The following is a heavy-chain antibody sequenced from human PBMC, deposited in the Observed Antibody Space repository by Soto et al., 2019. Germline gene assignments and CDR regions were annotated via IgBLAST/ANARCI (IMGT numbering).Heavy chain of an antibody. J-gene: IGHJ4*02. V-gene: IGHV3-23*01. CDR1: GFTFNNYA. CDR3: AKGRGGSGSLTPRVDF. Sequence: EVQLLESGGGLVQPGGSLRLSCEASGFTFNNYAMTWVRQAPGKGLEWVSDISGGGDTTSYEDSVKGRFTVSRDGSKNTLYLQMSSLRAEDTALYYCAKGRGGSGSLTPRVDFWGQGTLVTVSS. D-gene: IGHD3-10*01. CDR2: ISGGGDTT.